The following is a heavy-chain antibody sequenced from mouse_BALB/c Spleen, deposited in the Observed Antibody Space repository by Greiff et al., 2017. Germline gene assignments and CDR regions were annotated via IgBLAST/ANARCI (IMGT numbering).Heavy chain of an antibody. D-gene: IGHD2-4*01. CDR1: GFTFSSYA. V-gene: IGHV5-6-5*01. CDR3: ARADYDPEAWFAY. Sequence: EVKLMESGGGLVKPGGSLKLSCAASGFTFSSYAMSWVRQTPEKRLEWVASISSGGSTYYPDSVKGRFTISRDNARNILYLQMSSLRSEDTAMYYCARADYDPEAWFAYWGQGTLVTVSA. CDR2: ISSGGST. J-gene: IGHJ3*01.